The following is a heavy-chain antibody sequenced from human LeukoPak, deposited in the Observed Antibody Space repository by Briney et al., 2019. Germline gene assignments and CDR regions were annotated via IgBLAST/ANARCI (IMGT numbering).Heavy chain of an antibody. Sequence: GGSLRLSCAASGFIFSKYGMHWVRQAPGKGLEWVTFVRYDGSNQYYADSVKGRFTISRDNSKNTLYLQVNSLRAEDTAVYYCAKDDSREGGYGYDAFDIWGQGTMVTVSS. CDR1: GFIFSKYG. CDR3: AKDDSREGGYGYDAFDI. CDR2: VRYDGSNQ. V-gene: IGHV3-30*02. D-gene: IGHD5-18*01. J-gene: IGHJ3*02.